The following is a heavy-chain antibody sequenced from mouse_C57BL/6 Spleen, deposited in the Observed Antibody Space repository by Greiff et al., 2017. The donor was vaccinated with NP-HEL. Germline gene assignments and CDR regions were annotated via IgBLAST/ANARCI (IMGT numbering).Heavy chain of an antibody. CDR2: IDPETGGT. V-gene: IGHV1-15*01. CDR3: TRITTVVERGAMDY. Sequence: QVQLQQSGAELVRPGASVTLSCKASGYTFTDYEMHWVKQTPVHGLEWIGAIDPETGGTAYNQKFKGKGILTADKSSSTAYMVLRILTSEDSSVYYCTRITTVVERGAMDYWGQVTSVTVSS. J-gene: IGHJ4*01. D-gene: IGHD1-1*01. CDR1: GYTFTDYE.